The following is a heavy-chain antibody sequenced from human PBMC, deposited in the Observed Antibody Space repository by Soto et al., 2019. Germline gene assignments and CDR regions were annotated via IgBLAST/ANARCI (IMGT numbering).Heavy chain of an antibody. CDR1: GYSFSTYW. CDR2: IYPGDSGA. Sequence: GESLKISCKGSGYSFSTYWLAWVRQMPGKGLEYMGIIYPGDSGARYSPSFQGQVTISADKSINTAFLQWRSLKASDTAMYYCARARVATPRLEDPFAIWGQGTIVTVSS. V-gene: IGHV5-51*01. D-gene: IGHD5-12*01. CDR3: ARARVATPRLEDPFAI. J-gene: IGHJ3*02.